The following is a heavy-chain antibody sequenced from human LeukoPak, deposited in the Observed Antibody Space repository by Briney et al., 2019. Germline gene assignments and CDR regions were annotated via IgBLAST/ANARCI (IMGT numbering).Heavy chain of an antibody. V-gene: IGHV3-30-3*01. CDR2: ISYDGSNK. CDR1: GFTFSSYA. D-gene: IGHD6-13*01. J-gene: IGHJ5*02. CDR3: ARDPPLARYGTRSAAATSSNWFDP. Sequence: PGGSLRLSCAASGFTFSSYAMHWVRQAPGKGLEWVAVISYDGSNKYYADSVKGRFTISRDNSKNTLYLQMNSLRAEDTAVYYCARDPPLARYGTRSAAATSSNWFDPWGQGTLVTVSS.